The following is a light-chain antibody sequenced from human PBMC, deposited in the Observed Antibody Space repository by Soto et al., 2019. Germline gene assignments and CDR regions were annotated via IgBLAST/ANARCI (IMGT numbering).Light chain of an antibody. CDR3: SSYAGSNNVV. Sequence: QSVLPQPPSASGSPGQSVTISCTGTSSDVGGYKYVSWYQQHPGKVPKLMIYEVSKRPSGVPDRFSGSKSGNTASLTVSGLQAEDEADSSCSSYAGSNNVVFGGGTKLTVL. CDR2: EVS. J-gene: IGLJ2*01. CDR1: SSDVGGYKY. V-gene: IGLV2-8*01.